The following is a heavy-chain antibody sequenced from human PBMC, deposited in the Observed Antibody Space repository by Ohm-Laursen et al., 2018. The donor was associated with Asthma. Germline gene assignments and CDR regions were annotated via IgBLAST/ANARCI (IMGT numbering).Heavy chain of an antibody. J-gene: IGHJ4*02. CDR2: ISGSGGST. V-gene: IGHV3-23*01. CDR1: GYSFSLYS. Sequence: SLRLSCSASGYSFSLYSIHWIRQAPEKGLEWVSAISGSGGSTYYADSVKGRFTISRDNSKNTLYLQMNSLRAEDTAVYYCAKSRYWGQGTLVTVSS. CDR3: AKSRY.